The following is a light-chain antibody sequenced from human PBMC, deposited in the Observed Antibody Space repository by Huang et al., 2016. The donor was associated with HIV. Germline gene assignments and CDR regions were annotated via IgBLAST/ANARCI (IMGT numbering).Light chain of an antibody. V-gene: IGKV3-15*01. CDR3: QQYDNWPYS. CDR1: QSVSSN. J-gene: IGKJ2*03. CDR2: GAS. Sequence: ERVMTQSPATLSVSPGERASLSCSASQSVSSNLAWYQQKPGQAPRLLIYGASTRATGVPARFSGSGSGTEFTLTISSLQSEDFAVYYCQQYDNWPYSFGQGTKLEIK.